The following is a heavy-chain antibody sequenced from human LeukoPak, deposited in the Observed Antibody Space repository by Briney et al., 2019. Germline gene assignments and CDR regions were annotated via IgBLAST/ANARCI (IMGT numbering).Heavy chain of an antibody. D-gene: IGHD5-18*01. J-gene: IGHJ4*02. CDR3: AIGYSYGPYHFDY. CDR2: IIPILGIA. V-gene: IGHV1-69*04. Sequence: ASVKVSCKASGGTFSSYAISWVRQAPGQGLEWMGRIIPILGIANYAQKFQGRVTITADKSTSTAYMELSSLRSEDTAVYYCAIGYSYGPYHFDYWGQGTLVTVSS. CDR1: GGTFSSYA.